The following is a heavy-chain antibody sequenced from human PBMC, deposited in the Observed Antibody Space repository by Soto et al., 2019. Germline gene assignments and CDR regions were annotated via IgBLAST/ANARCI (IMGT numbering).Heavy chain of an antibody. D-gene: IGHD6-19*01. Sequence: GGSLRLSCVASGFTFSNYAMSWVRQAPGRGLEWVSGISGNSDDTYYADSVKGRFTISRDNAKNSLYLQMNSLRAEDTAVYYCARVSGAGDYYYYGMDVWGQGTTVTVSS. J-gene: IGHJ6*02. CDR2: ISGNSDDT. CDR1: GFTFSNYA. V-gene: IGHV3-21*01. CDR3: ARVSGAGDYYYYGMDV.